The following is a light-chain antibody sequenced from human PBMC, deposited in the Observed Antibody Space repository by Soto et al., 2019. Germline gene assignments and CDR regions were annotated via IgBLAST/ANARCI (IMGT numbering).Light chain of an antibody. CDR2: GAS. CDR1: QSVSSD. J-gene: IGKJ5*01. Sequence: EIVLTQSPGTLSLSPGERATLSCRASQSVSSDLAWYHKKPGQAPRLLVYGASTRATGIPARFSGSGSWREFTLTINSLQSEDSAAYYCQQRSDWPSISFGQGTRLEIK. CDR3: QQRSDWPSIS. V-gene: IGKV3-15*01.